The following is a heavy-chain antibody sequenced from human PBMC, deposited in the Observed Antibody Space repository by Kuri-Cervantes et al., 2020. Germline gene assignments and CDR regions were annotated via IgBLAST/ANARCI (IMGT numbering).Heavy chain of an antibody. CDR2: IKQDGSEK. V-gene: IGHV3-7*01. CDR1: GFTFSNAW. Sequence: GESLKISCAASGFTFSNAWMSWVRQAPGKGLEWVANIKQDGSEKYYVDSVKGRFTISRDNAKNSLCLQMNSLRAEDTAVYYCARGDSLLGGPNYYYYYYMDVWGKGTTVTVSS. CDR3: ARGDSLLGGPNYYYYYYMDV. D-gene: IGHD3-16*01. J-gene: IGHJ6*03.